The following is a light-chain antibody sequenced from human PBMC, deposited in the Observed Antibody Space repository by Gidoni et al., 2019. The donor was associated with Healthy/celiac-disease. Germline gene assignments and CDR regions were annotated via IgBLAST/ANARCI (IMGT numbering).Light chain of an antibody. Sequence: DIVMTQSPDSLAVSLGERATINCKSSQSVLYSSNNKNYLAWYQQKPGQPPKLLIYWASTREYGVPERFRGSGSGTDFNLTISSLQAEDVAVYYCQQYYSTPYTFGQGTKLEIK. CDR2: WAS. J-gene: IGKJ2*01. CDR3: QQYYSTPYT. CDR1: QSVLYSSNNKNY. V-gene: IGKV4-1*01.